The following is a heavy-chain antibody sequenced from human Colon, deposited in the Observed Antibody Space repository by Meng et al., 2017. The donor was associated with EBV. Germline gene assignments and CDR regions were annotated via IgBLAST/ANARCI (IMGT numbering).Heavy chain of an antibody. J-gene: IGHJ5*02. CDR1: GGSFLNYH. CDR3: ARRGPSGKFSP. CDR2: SDHRGNT. D-gene: IGHD3-10*01. Sequence: VHRQKEAACLWKPSETQPRWCAGYGGSFLNYHCTWVRHPPGKGLEWIGESDHRGNTKYNPSLKSRVTISLYTSKKQFPLKVSSVTAADSAVYYCARRGPSGKFSPWSQGALVTVSS. V-gene: IGHV4-34*01.